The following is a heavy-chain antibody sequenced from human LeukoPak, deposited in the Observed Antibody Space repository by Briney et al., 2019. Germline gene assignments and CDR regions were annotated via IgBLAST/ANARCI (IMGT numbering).Heavy chain of an antibody. CDR1: GFTFSSYG. Sequence: GGSLRLSCAASGFTFSSYGMHWVRQAPGKGLEWVAFIRYDGSNKFYGDSVKGRFTISRDNSKNTLNLQMNSLRAEDTAVYYCARDLGQYYDTSDNWFDPWGQGTLVTVSS. V-gene: IGHV3-30*02. CDR2: IRYDGSNK. D-gene: IGHD3-22*01. CDR3: ARDLGQYYDTSDNWFDP. J-gene: IGHJ5*02.